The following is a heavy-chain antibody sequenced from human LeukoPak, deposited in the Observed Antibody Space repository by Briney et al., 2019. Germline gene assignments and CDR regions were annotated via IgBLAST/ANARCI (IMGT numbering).Heavy chain of an antibody. J-gene: IGHJ4*02. V-gene: IGHV3-30*02. CDR2: IRYDGSNK. CDR1: GFTFSSYG. Sequence: GGSLRLSCAASGFTFSSYGMHWVRQAPGKGREWVAFIRYDGSNKYYADSVKGRFTISRDNSKNTLYLQMNSLRAEDTAVYYCAKDPIAAAGTLDYWGQGTLVTVSS. CDR3: AKDPIAAAGTLDY. D-gene: IGHD6-13*01.